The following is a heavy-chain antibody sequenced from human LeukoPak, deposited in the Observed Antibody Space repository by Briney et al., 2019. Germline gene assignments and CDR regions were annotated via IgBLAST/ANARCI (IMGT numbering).Heavy chain of an antibody. V-gene: IGHV3-11*01. CDR2: ISSSGSTI. Sequence: GGSLRLSCEASGFTFRDYYMSWLRQAPGKGLEWVSYISSSGSTIYYADSVKGRFTISRDNAKNSLYLQMNSLRAEDTAVYYCAREGGYCSSTSCFNWFDPWGQGTLVTVSS. CDR1: GFTFRDYY. J-gene: IGHJ5*02. D-gene: IGHD2-2*01. CDR3: AREGGYCSSTSCFNWFDP.